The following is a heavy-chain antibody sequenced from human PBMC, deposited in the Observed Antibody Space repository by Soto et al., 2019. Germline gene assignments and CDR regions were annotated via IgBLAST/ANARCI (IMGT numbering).Heavy chain of an antibody. Sequence: SVKVSCKASGGTFSSYTISWVRQAPGQGLEWKGRIIPILGIANHAQKFQGRVTITADKSTSTAYMELSSLRSEDTAVYYYARVAPTTVPPRGVFDIGGQGKMVTFPS. J-gene: IGHJ3*02. CDR1: GGTFSSYT. V-gene: IGHV1-69*02. CDR3: ARVAPTTVPPRGVFDI. D-gene: IGHD4-17*01. CDR2: IIPILGIA.